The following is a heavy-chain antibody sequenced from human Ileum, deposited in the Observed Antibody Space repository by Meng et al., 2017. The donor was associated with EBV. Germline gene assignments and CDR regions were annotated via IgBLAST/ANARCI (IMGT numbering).Heavy chain of an antibody. D-gene: IGHD3-10*01. Sequence: VRVNEVGPGMVGSWGSPALTCAGSGGSITSSNWWACVRQPPGKGQDLIGEFFHAVSNNYNTSLQSRITMSIDESKNLFSLKLYFVTAADTAVYYCASRPPYNQGVSLEYWGQGTLVTVSS. CDR2: FFHAVSN. CDR3: ASRPPYNQGVSLEY. J-gene: IGHJ4*02. CDR1: GGSITSSNW. V-gene: IGHV4-4*02.